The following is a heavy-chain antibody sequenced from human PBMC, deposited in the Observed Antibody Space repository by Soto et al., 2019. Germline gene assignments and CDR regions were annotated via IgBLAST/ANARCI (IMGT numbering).Heavy chain of an antibody. D-gene: IGHD3-3*02. V-gene: IGHV4-39*01. CDR1: GDSIISSDFY. CDR3: ARHSLALRKNNWFDP. Sequence: PSETLSLTCTVSGDSIISSDFYWGWVRQPPGKGLEWTGSIFYLGSSYYNPSLKSRVTMSVDTSKNQFSLRLRSVTAADTASYFCARHSLALRKNNWFDPWGQGIMVTVS. CDR2: IFYLGSS. J-gene: IGHJ5*02.